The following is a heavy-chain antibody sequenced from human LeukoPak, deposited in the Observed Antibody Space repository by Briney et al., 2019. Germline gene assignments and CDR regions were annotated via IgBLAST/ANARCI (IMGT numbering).Heavy chain of an antibody. D-gene: IGHD6-13*01. V-gene: IGHV3-48*01. CDR3: ARADIAADQ. Sequence: GGSLRLSCAASGFTFSSYSMNWVRQAPGKGLEWVSYISSSSSTIYYADSVKGRFTISRDNAKNSLYLQMNGLRAEDTAVYYCARADIAADQWGQGTLVTVSS. CDR1: GFTFSSYS. CDR2: ISSSSSTI. J-gene: IGHJ4*02.